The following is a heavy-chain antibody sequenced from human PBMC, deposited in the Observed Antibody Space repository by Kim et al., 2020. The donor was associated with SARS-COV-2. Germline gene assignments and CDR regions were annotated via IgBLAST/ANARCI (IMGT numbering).Heavy chain of an antibody. Sequence: GGSLRLSCAASGFTFSSYDMHWVRQATGKGLEWVSAIGTAGDTYYPGSVKGRFTISRENAKNSLYLQMNSLRAGDTAVYYCARGGSGSYGDAFDIWGQGTMVTVSS. V-gene: IGHV3-13*01. J-gene: IGHJ3*02. D-gene: IGHD1-26*01. CDR1: GFTFSSYD. CDR2: IGTAGDT. CDR3: ARGGSGSYGDAFDI.